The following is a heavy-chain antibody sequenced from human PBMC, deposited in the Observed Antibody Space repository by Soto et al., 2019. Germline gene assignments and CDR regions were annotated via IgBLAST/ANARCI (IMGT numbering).Heavy chain of an antibody. CDR1: GGSVSSGDYY. Sequence: SETLSLTCTVSGGSVSSGDYYWSWIRQPPGKGLEWMGYVYYSGSTYYNPSLRSRVTISVDTSKNQFSLRLSSVTAADTAVYYCARKYSSSWYDYWGQGTLVTVSS. V-gene: IGHV4-30-4*01. J-gene: IGHJ4*02. CDR2: VYYSGST. CDR3: ARKYSSSWYDY. D-gene: IGHD6-13*01.